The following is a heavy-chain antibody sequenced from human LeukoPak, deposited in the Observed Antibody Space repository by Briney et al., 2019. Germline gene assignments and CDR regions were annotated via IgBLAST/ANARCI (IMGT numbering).Heavy chain of an antibody. J-gene: IGHJ6*02. CDR1: GFTFSSYD. CDR3: ARLTVTYGMDV. CDR2: TGTAGDT. D-gene: IGHD4-17*01. Sequence: AGGSLRLSCAASGFTFSSYDMHWVRHATGKGLEWVSATGTAGDTYYSGSVKGRFTISRENAKNSLYLQMNSLRAGDTAVYYCARLTVTYGMDVWGQGTTVTVSS. V-gene: IGHV3-13*01.